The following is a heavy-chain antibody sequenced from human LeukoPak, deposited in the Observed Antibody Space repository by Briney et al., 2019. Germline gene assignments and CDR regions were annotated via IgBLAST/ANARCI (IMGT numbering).Heavy chain of an antibody. CDR1: GGSFTFTSHA. CDR3: AGFFYDNSGDAFDI. CDR2: LIPIYGSA. D-gene: IGHD3-22*01. V-gene: IGHV1-69*13. J-gene: IGHJ3*02. Sequence: SVKVSCKASGGSFTFTSHAISWVRQAPGQGLEWLGGLIPIYGSANYAQKFQGRVTITSDESTRTVYMELSSLRPEDSAVYYCAGFFYDNSGDAFDIWGQGTMVTVSS.